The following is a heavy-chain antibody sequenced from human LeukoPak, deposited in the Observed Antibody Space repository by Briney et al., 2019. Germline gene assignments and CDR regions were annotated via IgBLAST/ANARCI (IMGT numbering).Heavy chain of an antibody. CDR2: ITSDSRYM. CDR3: ARGGWFGEFRYYMDV. CDR1: GFTFSSYN. D-gene: IGHD3-10*01. V-gene: IGHV3-21*04. Sequence: SGGSLRLSCATSGFTFSSYNMNWVRQAPGKGLEWVSSITSDSRYMYYADSVKGRFTISRDNAKNSLYLQMNSLRAEDTALYYCARGGWFGEFRYYMDVWGKGTTVTVSS. J-gene: IGHJ6*03.